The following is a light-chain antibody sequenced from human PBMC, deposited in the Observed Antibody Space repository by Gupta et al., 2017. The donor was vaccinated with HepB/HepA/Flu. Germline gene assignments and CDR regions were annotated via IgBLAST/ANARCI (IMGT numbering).Light chain of an antibody. CDR2: QDN. J-gene: IGLJ2*01. Sequence: SYELAQPPSVSVSPGQTANLTCSGDKLGDKFASWYQQKPGQSPLLIIYQDNKRRSGIPERFSGFNSENTATLTISGTQAMDEADYYCQAWDSDTAVFGGGTKLTVL. V-gene: IGLV3-1*01. CDR3: QAWDSDTAV. CDR1: KLGDKF.